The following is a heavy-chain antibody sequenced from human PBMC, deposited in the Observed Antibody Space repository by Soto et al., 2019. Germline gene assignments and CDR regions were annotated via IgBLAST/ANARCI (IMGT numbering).Heavy chain of an antibody. D-gene: IGHD3-10*01. V-gene: IGHV1-18*01. CDR1: GYNFNNYG. Sequence: QVQLVQSGAEVKKPGASVKVSCKSSGYNFNNYGVTWVRQAPGQGLEWMGWIGVYNGNTKYPQKVQGRVTVTADTSTSTAYMELRSLTSDDTDVYYCARDKAGGEDIWGQGTMVTVSS. CDR2: IGVYNGNT. CDR3: ARDKAGGEDI. J-gene: IGHJ3*02.